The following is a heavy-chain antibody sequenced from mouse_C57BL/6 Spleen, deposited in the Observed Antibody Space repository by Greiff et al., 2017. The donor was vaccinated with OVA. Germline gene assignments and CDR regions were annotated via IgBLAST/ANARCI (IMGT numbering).Heavy chain of an antibody. CDR3: ARYFITTPCYWYFDV. CDR2: INPNNGGT. Sequence: EVKLVESGPELVKPGASVKIPCKASGYTFTDYNMDWVKQSHGKSLEWIGDINPNNGGTIYNQKFKGKATLTVDKSSSTAYMELRSLTSEDTAVYYSARYFITTPCYWYFDVWGTGTTVTVSS. V-gene: IGHV1-18*01. D-gene: IGHD1-2*01. J-gene: IGHJ1*03. CDR1: GYTFTDYN.